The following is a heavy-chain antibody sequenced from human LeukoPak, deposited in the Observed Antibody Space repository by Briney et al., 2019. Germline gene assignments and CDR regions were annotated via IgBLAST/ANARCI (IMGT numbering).Heavy chain of an antibody. CDR1: GFTFSSYA. J-gene: IGHJ5*02. Sequence: GGSLRLSCAASGFTFSSYAMSWVRQAPGKGLEWVSAISFSGTNTYYADSVKGRFTISRDNLKNTLYLQMNSLGAEDTAVYFCAKEVKAATNWFDPSGQGTLVTVSS. CDR2: ISFSGTNT. V-gene: IGHV3-23*01. CDR3: AKEVKAATNWFDP. D-gene: IGHD6-25*01.